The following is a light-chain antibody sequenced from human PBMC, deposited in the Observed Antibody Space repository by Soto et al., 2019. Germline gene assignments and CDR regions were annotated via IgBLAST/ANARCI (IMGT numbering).Light chain of an antibody. J-gene: IGLJ2*01. Sequence: QSVLTQPPSVSGAPGQRVTISCTGSSSNIGAGYDVHWYQQLPGTAPKLLISGNSNRPSGVPDRFSGSKSGTSASLAITGLQAEDEADYYGQSYDSSLSVFGGGTKLTV. CDR1: SSNIGAGYD. V-gene: IGLV1-40*01. CDR2: GNS. CDR3: QSYDSSLSV.